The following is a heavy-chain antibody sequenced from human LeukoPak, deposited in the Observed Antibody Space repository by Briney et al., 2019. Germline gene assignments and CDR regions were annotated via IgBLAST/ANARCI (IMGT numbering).Heavy chain of an antibody. V-gene: IGHV3-30*04. Sequence: GRSLRLSCAASGFTFSSYAMHWVRQAPGKGLEWVAVISYDGSNKYYADSVKGRFTISRDNAKNSLYLQMNSLRAEDTALYYCARDLNGDYNFDYWGQGTLVTVSS. J-gene: IGHJ4*02. CDR2: ISYDGSNK. CDR3: ARDLNGDYNFDY. D-gene: IGHD4-17*01. CDR1: GFTFSSYA.